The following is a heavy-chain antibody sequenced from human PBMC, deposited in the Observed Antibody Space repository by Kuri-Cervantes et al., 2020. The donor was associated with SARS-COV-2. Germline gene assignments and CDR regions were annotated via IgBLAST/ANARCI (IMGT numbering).Heavy chain of an antibody. CDR2: IGTAGDT. V-gene: IGHV3-13*04. D-gene: IGHD6-19*01. Sequence: GGSLRLSCAASGFTFSSYDMHWVRQATGKGLEWVSAIGTAGDTYYPGSVKGRFTISRENAKNSLYLQMNSLRAGGTAVYYCAREAVAGSNWFDPWGQGTLVTVSS. CDR3: AREAVAGSNWFDP. J-gene: IGHJ5*02. CDR1: GFTFSSYD.